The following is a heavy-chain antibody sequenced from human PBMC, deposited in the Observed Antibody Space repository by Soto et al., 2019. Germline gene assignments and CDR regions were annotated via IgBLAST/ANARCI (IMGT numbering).Heavy chain of an antibody. CDR2: IYHSGSA. Sequence: PSETLSLTCAVSSGSISSSNWWSWVRQPPGKGLEWIGEIYHSGSANYNPSLKSRVTISVDKSKNQFSLKLSSVTAADTAVYYCARESRGYCSSTSCYEGGSWFDPWGQGTLVTVSS. V-gene: IGHV4-4*02. CDR3: ARESRGYCSSTSCYEGGSWFDP. D-gene: IGHD2-2*01. J-gene: IGHJ5*02. CDR1: SGSISSSNW.